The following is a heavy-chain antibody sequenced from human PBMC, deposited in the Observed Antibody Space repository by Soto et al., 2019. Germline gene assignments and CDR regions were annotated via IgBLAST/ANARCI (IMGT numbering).Heavy chain of an antibody. CDR3: ARRTGVSYSGYETPGFDP. J-gene: IGHJ5*02. V-gene: IGHV4-4*02. CDR2: IYHSGST. CDR1: GGSISSSNW. Sequence: KTSETLSLTCAVSGGSISSSNWWSWVRQPPGKGLEWIGEIYHSGSTNYNPSLKSRVTISVDKSKNQFSLKLSSVTAADTAVYHCARRTGVSYSGYETPGFDPWGQGTLVTVSS. D-gene: IGHD5-12*01.